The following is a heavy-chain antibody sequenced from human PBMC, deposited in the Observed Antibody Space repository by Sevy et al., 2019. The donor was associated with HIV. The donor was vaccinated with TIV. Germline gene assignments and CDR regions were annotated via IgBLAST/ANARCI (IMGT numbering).Heavy chain of an antibody. CDR1: GFTFSSYV. CDR2: ISGSGGIT. J-gene: IGHJ5*01. CDR3: AKEALSGYDS. Sequence: GGCLRLSCAAPGFTFSSYVMSWVRQAPGKGLEWVSTISGSGGITYYADSVKGRFTISRDNSKNTVYLEMNSLRVEDTAVYYCAKEALSGYDSWGQGTLVRVSS. V-gene: IGHV3-23*01. D-gene: IGHD5-12*01.